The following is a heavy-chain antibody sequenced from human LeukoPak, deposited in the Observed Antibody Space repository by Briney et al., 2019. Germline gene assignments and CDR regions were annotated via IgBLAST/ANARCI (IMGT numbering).Heavy chain of an antibody. CDR3: ARGLGYDSLFDY. J-gene: IGHJ4*02. Sequence: SETLSPTCAVYGGSFSGYYWSWIRQPPGKGLEWIGEINHSGSTNYNPSLKSRVTISVDTSKNQFSLKLSSVTAADTAVYYCARGLGYDSLFDYWGQGTLVTVSS. D-gene: IGHD3-22*01. V-gene: IGHV4-34*01. CDR1: GGSFSGYY. CDR2: INHSGST.